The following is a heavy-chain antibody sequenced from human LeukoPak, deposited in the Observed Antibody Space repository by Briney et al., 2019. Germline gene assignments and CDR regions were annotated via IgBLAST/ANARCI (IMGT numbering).Heavy chain of an antibody. CDR3: ASGIAAGNDY. V-gene: IGHV4-31*03. Sequence: PSQTLSLTCTVSGGSISSGGYYWSWIRQPPGKGLEWIGYIYYSGSTYYNPSLKSRVTISVDTSKNQFSLKLSSVTAADRDVYYCASGIAAGNDYWGQGTLVTVSS. D-gene: IGHD6-13*01. CDR2: IYYSGST. CDR1: GGSISSGGYY. J-gene: IGHJ4*02.